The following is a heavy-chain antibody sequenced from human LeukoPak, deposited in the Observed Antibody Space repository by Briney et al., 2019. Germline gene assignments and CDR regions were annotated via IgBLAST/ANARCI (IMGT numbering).Heavy chain of an antibody. CDR2: ISGSGGST. Sequence: GGSLRLSCAASGFTFSSYAMSWVRQAPGKGLEWVSAISGSGGSTYYADSVKGRFAISRDNSKNTLYLQMNSLRADDTAVYYCARGSSSSWSDYWGQGALVTVSS. D-gene: IGHD6-13*01. V-gene: IGHV3-23*01. J-gene: IGHJ4*02. CDR1: GFTFSSYA. CDR3: ARGSSSSWSDY.